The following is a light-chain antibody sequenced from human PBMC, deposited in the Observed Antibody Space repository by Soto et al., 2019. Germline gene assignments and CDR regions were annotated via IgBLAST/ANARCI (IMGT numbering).Light chain of an antibody. CDR1: QSVSSRD. CDR2: ATS. V-gene: IGKV3-20*01. Sequence: EIVLTQSPGTLSLSPGERATLSCRASQSVSSRDLAWYQQKPGQAPRLLIHATSSRAAGIPDRFSGSGTGTDFTLTISRLEPEDFAVHYCQQYDNSPGYTFGQWTKLVIK. J-gene: IGKJ2*01. CDR3: QQYDNSPGYT.